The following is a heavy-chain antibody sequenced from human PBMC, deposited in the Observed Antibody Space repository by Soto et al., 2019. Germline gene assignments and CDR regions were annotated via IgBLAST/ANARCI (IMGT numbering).Heavy chain of an antibody. CDR3: ARAPRGGWSSSWYYGMDV. CDR1: GFTFSSYS. D-gene: IGHD6-13*01. V-gene: IGHV3-21*01. J-gene: IGHJ6*02. CDR2: ISSSSSYI. Sequence: EVQLVESGGGLVKPGGSLRLSCAASGFTFSSYSMNWVRQAPGKGLEWVSSISSSSSYIYYADSVKGRFTISRDNAKNSLYLQMNSLRAEDTAVYYCARAPRGGWSSSWYYGMDVWGQGTTVTVSS.